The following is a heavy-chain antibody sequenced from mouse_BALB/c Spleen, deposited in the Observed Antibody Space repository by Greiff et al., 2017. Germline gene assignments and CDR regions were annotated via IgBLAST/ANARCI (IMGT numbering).Heavy chain of an antibody. D-gene: IGHD2-4*01. V-gene: IGHV2-6-7*01. J-gene: IGHJ1*01. Sequence: QVQLKESGPGLVAPSQSLSITCTVSGFSLTGYGVNWVRQPPGKGLEWLGMIWGDGSTDYTSALKSRLSISKDNSKSQVFLKMNSLQTDDTARYYCARSGITTGYWYFDVWGAGTTVTVSS. CDR2: IWGDGST. CDR3: ARSGITTGYWYFDV. CDR1: GFSLTGYG.